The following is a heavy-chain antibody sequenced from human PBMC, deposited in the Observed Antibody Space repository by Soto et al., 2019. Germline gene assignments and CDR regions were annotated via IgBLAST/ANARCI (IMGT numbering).Heavy chain of an antibody. J-gene: IGHJ6*02. V-gene: IGHV1-69*12. Sequence: QVQLVQSGAEVKKPGSSVKVSCKASGGTFSSYAISWVRQAPGQGLEWMGGVIPMVGTADYAQKFQGRVTITADESTSTAYMELSSLRSDATAVYYCATMKGGSQYYYYGMDVWGQGTTVTVSS. CDR3: ATMKGGSQYYYYGMDV. CDR2: VIPMVGTA. CDR1: GGTFSSYA. D-gene: IGHD3-10*01.